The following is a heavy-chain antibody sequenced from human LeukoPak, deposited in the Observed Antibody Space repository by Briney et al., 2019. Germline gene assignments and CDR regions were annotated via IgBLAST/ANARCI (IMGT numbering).Heavy chain of an antibody. Sequence: QPGGSLRLSCAASGFTFSSYSMNWVRQAPGKGLEWVAVISYDGSNKYYADSVKGRFTISRDNSKNTLYLQMNSLRAEDTAVYYCAKEGATVTVYYYGMDVWGQGTTVTVSS. CDR2: ISYDGSNK. CDR3: AKEGATVTVYYYGMDV. V-gene: IGHV3-30*18. CDR1: GFTFSSYS. J-gene: IGHJ6*02. D-gene: IGHD4-17*01.